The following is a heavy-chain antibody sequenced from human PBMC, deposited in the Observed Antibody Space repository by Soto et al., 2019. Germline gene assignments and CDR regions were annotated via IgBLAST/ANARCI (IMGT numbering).Heavy chain of an antibody. CDR1: GGSISSYY. Sequence: SETLSLTCTVSGGSISSYYWIWIRQPPGKGLEWIGYIYYSGSTNYNPSLKSRVTISVDTSKNQFSLKLSSVTAADTAVYYCARTTGTTGWFDPWGQGTLVTVSS. V-gene: IGHV4-59*01. D-gene: IGHD1-1*01. CDR3: ARTTGTTGWFDP. CDR2: IYYSGST. J-gene: IGHJ5*02.